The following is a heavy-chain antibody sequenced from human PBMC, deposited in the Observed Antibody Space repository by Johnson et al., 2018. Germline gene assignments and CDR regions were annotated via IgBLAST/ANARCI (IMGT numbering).Heavy chain of an antibody. Sequence: VQLVQSGGGVVRPGGSLRLSCSASGFTFDDYNMNWVRPVPGKGLEWVSGINWNGGSTGYADSVKGRFTISRDNAKNSLYLQMNSLRAEDTALYYCASGESSSRWFHFRGSYFDYWGQGTLVTVSS. CDR2: INWNGGST. CDR1: GFTFDDYN. CDR3: ASGESSSRWFHFRGSYFDY. V-gene: IGHV3-20*04. J-gene: IGHJ4*02. D-gene: IGHD6-13*01.